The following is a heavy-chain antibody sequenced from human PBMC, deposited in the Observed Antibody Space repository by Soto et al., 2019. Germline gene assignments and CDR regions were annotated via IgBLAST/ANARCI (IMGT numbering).Heavy chain of an antibody. J-gene: IGHJ4*01. V-gene: IGHV3-9*01. CDR2: VSWTNISF. Sequence: SLRLSCAASGFTVGDYAMHWVRQVPGRGLEWVSGVSWTNISFGYADSVKGRFTISRDNAKNSLYLQMNSLRREDTAFYYCAKDRNTAMVTGDFDYWGHGTLVTVSS. D-gene: IGHD5-18*01. CDR1: GFTVGDYA. CDR3: AKDRNTAMVTGDFDY.